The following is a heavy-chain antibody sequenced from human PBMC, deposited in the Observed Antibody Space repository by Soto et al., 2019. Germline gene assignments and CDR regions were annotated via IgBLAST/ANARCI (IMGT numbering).Heavy chain of an antibody. CDR1: GGSFSGYY. CDR2: INHSGST. CDR3: ARGRLRYYYDSSGYYPPPYGMDV. Sequence: SETLSFTCAVYGGSFSGYYWSWIRQPPGKGLEWIGEINHSGSTNYNPSLKSRVTISVDTSKNQFSLKLSSVTAADTAVYYCARGRLRYYYDSSGYYPPPYGMDVWGQGTTVTVS. V-gene: IGHV4-34*01. J-gene: IGHJ6*02. D-gene: IGHD3-22*01.